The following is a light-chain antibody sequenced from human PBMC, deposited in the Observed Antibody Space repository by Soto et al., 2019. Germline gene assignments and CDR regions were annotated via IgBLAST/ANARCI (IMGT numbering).Light chain of an antibody. CDR3: QRLDNYPIT. Sequence: DIQLTQSPSFLSASVGDRVTITCRASQGISSYLAWYQQKPGKAPKFLIYAASTLQSGVPSRFSGSGSGTEFTLTSSSLQPEDFATYYCQRLDNYPITFGQGTRLEIK. V-gene: IGKV1-9*01. CDR2: AAS. CDR1: QGISSY. J-gene: IGKJ5*01.